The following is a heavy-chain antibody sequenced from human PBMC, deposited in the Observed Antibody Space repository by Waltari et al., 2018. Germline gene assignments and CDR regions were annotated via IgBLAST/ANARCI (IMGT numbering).Heavy chain of an antibody. V-gene: IGHV3-30*18. D-gene: IGHD3-10*01. CDR1: GFSLSAES. CDR3: AKGPNYGVGSIGYFEY. CDR2: LLGSGHME. J-gene: IGHJ4*02. Sequence: HVHLLQSGGGWVPPGRALGPSCAASGFSLSAESMDWLRRAPGKGLEWGSILLGSGHMEFSAHFALRRFTVSRDTSRNILYLEMNGLRGDDTAIYYCAKGPNYGVGSIGYFEYWGQGVMVTVSS.